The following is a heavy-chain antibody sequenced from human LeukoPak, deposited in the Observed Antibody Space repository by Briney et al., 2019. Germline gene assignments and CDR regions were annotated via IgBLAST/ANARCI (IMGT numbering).Heavy chain of an antibody. CDR1: GGSISHYY. CDR3: ARFDVKTCCTSICPNWFDT. CDR2: THFSGNS. D-gene: IGHD2-2*01. J-gene: IGHJ5*02. V-gene: IGHV4-59*01. Sequence: SETLSLSCPFSGGSISHYYWSWIRQPPGKGLEWIGFTHFSGNSKCNPSLKSRVTISVDTSKNQFSLELNSVTAADTAVYYCARFDVKTCCTSICPNWFDTWGQGFLVTVTS.